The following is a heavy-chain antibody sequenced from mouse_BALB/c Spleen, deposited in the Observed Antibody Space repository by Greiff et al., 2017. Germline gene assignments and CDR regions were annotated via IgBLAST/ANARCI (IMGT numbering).Heavy chain of an antibody. CDR1: GFTFSSYA. Sequence: EVQVVESGGGLVKPGGSLKLSCAASGFTFSSYAMSWVRQTPEKRLEWVATISSGGSYTYYPDSVKGRFTISRDNAKNTLYLQMSSLRSEDTAMYYCARHLYDGYYDYAMDYWGQGTSVTVSS. J-gene: IGHJ4*01. CDR3: ARHLYDGYYDYAMDY. CDR2: ISSGGSYT. D-gene: IGHD2-3*01. V-gene: IGHV5-9-3*01.